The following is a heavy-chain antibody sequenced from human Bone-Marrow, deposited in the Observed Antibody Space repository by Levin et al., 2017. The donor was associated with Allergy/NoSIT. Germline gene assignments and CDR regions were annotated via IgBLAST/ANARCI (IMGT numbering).Heavy chain of an antibody. D-gene: IGHD3-3*01. CDR3: ARGITVFGVVLAVNDAFDV. CDR2: VSYSWIT. CDR1: GGSISSGIYF. Sequence: PSETLSLTCTVSGGSISSGIYFWSWVRQLPGKGLEWIGYVSYSWITFYNQSLKSRVTISGDTSKNLFSLTLNSVTAADTAIYYCARGITVFGVVLAVNDAFDVWGQGTMVTVSS. J-gene: IGHJ3*01. V-gene: IGHV4-31*03.